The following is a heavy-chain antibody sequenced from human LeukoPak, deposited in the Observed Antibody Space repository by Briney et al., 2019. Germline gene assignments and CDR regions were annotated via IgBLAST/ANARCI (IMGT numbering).Heavy chain of an antibody. CDR2: IGSDVRT. V-gene: IGHV3-23*01. J-gene: IGHJ4*02. D-gene: IGHD2-15*01. CDR1: GFTFSSNA. CDR3: AKDLIGWSFDY. Sequence: GGSERLSCEASGFTFSSNAMSWVRQAPGKGLEWVSGIGSDVRTHYADSVKGRFTISRDNSKNTMYLQMNSLRAEDTAVYYCAKDLIGWSFDYWGQGTLVTVSS.